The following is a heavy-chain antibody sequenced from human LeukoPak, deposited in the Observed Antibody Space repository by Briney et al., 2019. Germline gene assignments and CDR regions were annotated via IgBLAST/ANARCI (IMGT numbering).Heavy chain of an antibody. V-gene: IGHV3-66*01. CDR1: GFTVSSLY. J-gene: IGHJ4*02. Sequence: GGSLRLSCAASGFTVSSLYMSWVRQAPGKGLEWVSVIYSGGGTNYADSVRGRFTVSRDNSKNTLYLEMSSLRAEDTAVYHCVRGSGAYYDYWGQGTLVTVTS. CDR2: IYSGGGT. CDR3: VRGSGAYYDY. D-gene: IGHD1-26*01.